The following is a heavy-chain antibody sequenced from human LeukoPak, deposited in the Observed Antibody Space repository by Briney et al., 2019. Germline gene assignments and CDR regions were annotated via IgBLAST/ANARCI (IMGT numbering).Heavy chain of an antibody. J-gene: IGHJ6*03. CDR1: GGSISSYF. V-gene: IGHV4-4*07. Sequence: SETLSLTCTVSGGSISSYFWSWIRQPAGKGLEWIGRIYTSGSTNYNPSLKSRVTMSVDTSKNQFSLKLSSVTAADTAVYYCSATYYYYMDVWGKGTTVTVSS. CDR3: SATYYYYMDV. CDR2: IYTSGST.